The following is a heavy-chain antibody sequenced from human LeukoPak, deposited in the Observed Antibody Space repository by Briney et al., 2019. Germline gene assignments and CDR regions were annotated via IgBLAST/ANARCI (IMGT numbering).Heavy chain of an antibody. CDR2: IYYSGST. J-gene: IGHJ5*02. Sequence: SETLSLTCTVSRGSISSGGYYWSWVRQHPGKGLGWIGYIYYSGSTYYNPSLKSRVTISVDTSKNQCSLKLSSVTAADTAVYYCARDLGGGSAAIPDNWFDPWGQGTLVTVSS. CDR3: ARDLGGGSAAIPDNWFDP. D-gene: IGHD2-2*02. V-gene: IGHV4-31*03. CDR1: RGSISSGGYY.